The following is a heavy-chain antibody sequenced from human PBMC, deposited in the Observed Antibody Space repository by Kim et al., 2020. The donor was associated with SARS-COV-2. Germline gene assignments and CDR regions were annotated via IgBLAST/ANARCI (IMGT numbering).Heavy chain of an antibody. V-gene: IGHV3-48*03. D-gene: IGHD2-2*01. CDR3: ARGRYCSSTKCSFGLDV. Sequence: GGSLRLSCLASGFTFKTYEINWVRQAPGKGLEGFSYTNTGGSTIYFADAVKGRFTVSRDNARNSVYLQMNSLRDEDTAVYYCARGRYCSSTKCSFGLDVWGQGTTVTVSS. CDR2: TNTGGSTI. CDR1: GFTFKTYE. J-gene: IGHJ6*02.